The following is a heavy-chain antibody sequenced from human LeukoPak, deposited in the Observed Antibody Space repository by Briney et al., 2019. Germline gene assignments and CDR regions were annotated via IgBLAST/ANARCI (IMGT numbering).Heavy chain of an antibody. J-gene: IGHJ4*02. V-gene: IGHV3-7*01. Sequence: GGSLRLSCAASGFTFSSYWMSWVRQAPGKGLEWVANIKQDGSEKYYVDSVKGRFTISRDNAKNSLYLQMNSLRAEDTAVYYCARARHAPRWLQLVYYFDYWGQGTLVTVSS. CDR1: GFTFSSYW. CDR3: ARARHAPRWLQLVYYFDY. D-gene: IGHD5-24*01. CDR2: IKQDGSEK.